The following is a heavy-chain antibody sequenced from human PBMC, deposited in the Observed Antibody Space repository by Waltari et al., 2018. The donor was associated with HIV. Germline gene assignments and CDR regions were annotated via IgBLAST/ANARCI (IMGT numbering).Heavy chain of an antibody. V-gene: IGHV3-30*02. CDR2: VRYDGSNK. CDR3: ARDPSPPILYDILTGYYFDY. CDR1: GFTFTTYA. J-gene: IGHJ4*02. Sequence: QVQLVESGGGVVQPGGSLSLSCAASGFTFTTYALPWVRQAPGKGLEWVAFVRYDGSNKYYADSVKGRFTISRDNSKNTLYLQMNSLRADDTAVYYCARDPSPPILYDILTGYYFDYWGQGTLVTVSS. D-gene: IGHD3-9*01.